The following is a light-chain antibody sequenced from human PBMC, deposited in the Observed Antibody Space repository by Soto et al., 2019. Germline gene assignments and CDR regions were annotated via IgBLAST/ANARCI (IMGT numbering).Light chain of an antibody. CDR2: GAS. CDR1: QSVGRNY. J-gene: IGKJ5*01. CDR3: QQYAEAPIT. Sequence: EIVLTQSPGTLSLSPGEGATLSCRASQSVGRNYLAWFQQKPGQPPRLLISGASSRAAGIPDKFSGSGSGTDFTLTISRLEPEDFAVYFCQQYAEAPITFGQGTRLEIK. V-gene: IGKV3-20*01.